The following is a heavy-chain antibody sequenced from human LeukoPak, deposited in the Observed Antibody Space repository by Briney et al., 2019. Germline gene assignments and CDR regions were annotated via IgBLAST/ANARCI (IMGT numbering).Heavy chain of an antibody. J-gene: IGHJ4*02. CDR2: INADNGNI. D-gene: IGHD5-12*01. Sequence: GASVKVSSKASGYTFTKYGVSWVRQAPGQGLEWIGWINADNGNINYAQNLQGRVTATTDTSTSTAYMELRSLRSDDTAVYYCARDIAYNIDYWGQGTLVTVSS. CDR3: ARDIAYNIDY. CDR1: GYTFTKYG. V-gene: IGHV1-18*04.